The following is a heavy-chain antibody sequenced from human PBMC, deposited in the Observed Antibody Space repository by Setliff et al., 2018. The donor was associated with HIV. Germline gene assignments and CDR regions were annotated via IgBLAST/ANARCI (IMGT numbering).Heavy chain of an antibody. J-gene: IGHJ4*02. CDR1: GFTFSNAW. CDR3: ARREYYGSGSYGFDS. D-gene: IGHD3-10*01. V-gene: IGHV3-11*06. Sequence: GGSLRLSCAASGFTFSNAWMGWIRQPPGKGLEWVAFISSSSSSYIKYADSVKGRFTISRDNAKNSLYLQMNSLRAEDTAVYYCARREYYGSGSYGFDSWGQGTLVTVSS. CDR2: ISSSSSSYI.